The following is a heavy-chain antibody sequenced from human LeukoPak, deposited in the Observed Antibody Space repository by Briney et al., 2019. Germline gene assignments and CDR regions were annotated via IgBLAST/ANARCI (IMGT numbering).Heavy chain of an antibody. CDR1: GGSISSSSYY. Sequence: SETLSLTCTVSGGSISSSSYYWGWIRQPPGKGLEWIGSIYYSGSTYYNPSLKSRVTISVDTSKNQFSLKLSSVTAADTAVYYCARLGNAPITESRNRGKNWFDPWGQGTLVTVSS. D-gene: IGHD1-14*01. J-gene: IGHJ5*02. CDR3: ARLGNAPITESRNRGKNWFDP. CDR2: IYYSGST. V-gene: IGHV4-39*01.